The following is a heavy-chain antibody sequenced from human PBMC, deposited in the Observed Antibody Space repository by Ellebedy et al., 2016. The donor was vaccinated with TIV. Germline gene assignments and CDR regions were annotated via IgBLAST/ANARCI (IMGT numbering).Heavy chain of an antibody. CDR1: GFTFSSYW. J-gene: IGHJ4*02. Sequence: GESLKISCAASGFTFSSYWMHWVRQTPGKGLEWVSRINSDGRTINYADSVRGRFTIPRDNAKNTVFLEMNSLRVDDTAVYYCARQFDQPARWGQGTLVTVSS. CDR3: ARQFDQPAR. D-gene: IGHD3-9*01. V-gene: IGHV3-74*01. CDR2: INSDGRTI.